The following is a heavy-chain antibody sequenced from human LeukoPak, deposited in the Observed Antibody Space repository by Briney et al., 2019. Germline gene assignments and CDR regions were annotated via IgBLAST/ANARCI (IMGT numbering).Heavy chain of an antibody. V-gene: IGHV3-30*18. D-gene: IGHD5-12*01. CDR1: GFTFRNYG. CDR2: ISIDGSEK. J-gene: IGHJ4*02. Sequence: GRSLRLSCAASGFTFRNYGMHWVRQAPGKGLEWVAVISIDGSEKYYADPVKGRFTISRDNSKNTLYLQMNSLRGDDTAVYYCANPQSRGYDYLDYWGQGTLVTVSS. CDR3: ANPQSRGYDYLDY.